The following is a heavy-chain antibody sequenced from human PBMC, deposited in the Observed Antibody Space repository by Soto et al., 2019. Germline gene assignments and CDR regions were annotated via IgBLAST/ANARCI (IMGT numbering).Heavy chain of an antibody. D-gene: IGHD2-15*01. J-gene: IGHJ5*02. CDR2: IIHIFGTA. CDR3: ARDPYSVVTRFDP. Sequence: QVQLVQSGAEVKKPGSSVKVSCKASGGTFSSYAISWVRQAPGQGLEWMVGIIHIFGTANYAQQFQGRFTITTDESTSTAYMELSSLRAEDTAVYYCARDPYSVVTRFDPWGQGTLVTVSS. CDR1: GGTFSSYA. V-gene: IGHV1-69*01.